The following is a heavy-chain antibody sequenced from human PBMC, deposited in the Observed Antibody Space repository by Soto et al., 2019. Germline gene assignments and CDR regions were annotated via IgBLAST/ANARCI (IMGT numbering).Heavy chain of an antibody. D-gene: IGHD3-22*01. Sequence: QVLLVQSGTEVKKPGASVKVSCKASGYTFTNHGISWVRQAPGQGLEWVGWVSAYNGDTKYAQNLQDRVSMTTVTSTTTAYMELRSLRFDDTAVYYCARDPSNSSGYYQFFDFWGQGTLVTVSS. CDR2: VSAYNGDT. V-gene: IGHV1-18*01. J-gene: IGHJ4*02. CDR3: ARDPSNSSGYYQFFDF. CDR1: GYTFTNHG.